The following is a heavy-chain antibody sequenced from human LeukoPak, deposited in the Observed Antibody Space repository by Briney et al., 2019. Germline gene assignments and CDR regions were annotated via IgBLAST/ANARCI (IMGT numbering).Heavy chain of an antibody. J-gene: IGHJ4*02. D-gene: IGHD3-22*01. V-gene: IGHV3-23*01. Sequence: GGSLRLSCAASGFSFSRYSMSWVRQAPGKGLEWVSGISVSGHKTYHADSVKGRFTISRDNSNNMVYLQMNNLRAEDTAVYYCVKDLVVYDSSGYRDYWGQGTLVTVSS. CDR2: ISVSGHKT. CDR1: GFSFSRYS. CDR3: VKDLVVYDSSGYRDY.